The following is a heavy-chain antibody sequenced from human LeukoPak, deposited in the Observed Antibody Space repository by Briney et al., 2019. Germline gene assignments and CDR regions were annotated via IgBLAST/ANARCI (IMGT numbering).Heavy chain of an antibody. CDR2: ISGGSGTI. CDR1: GFTFSSCS. J-gene: IGHJ3*02. CDR3: ARDQIYAFDI. V-gene: IGHV3-48*02. Sequence: GGSLRLSCAASGFTFSSCSLNWVRQAPGKGLEWVSYISGGSGTIYYADSVKGRFTISRDNAKNSLYLQMNSLRDEDTAVYYCARDQIYAFDIWGQGTMVTVSS. D-gene: IGHD2/OR15-2a*01.